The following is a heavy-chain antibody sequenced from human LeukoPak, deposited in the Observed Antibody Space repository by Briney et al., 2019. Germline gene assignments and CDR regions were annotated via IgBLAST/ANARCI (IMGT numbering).Heavy chain of an antibody. D-gene: IGHD3-22*01. J-gene: IGHJ4*02. CDR3: ARGRRGRYYDISRYNYFDY. CDR2: IYDSGRA. V-gene: IGHV4-59*11. Sequence: SETLSLTCTVSGCSISSHDWGWIRQPPGKGLEWIGYIYDSGRATYNPSLKSRVTISVDTSKDQVSLKVTSVTAADTAVYYCARGRRGRYYDISRYNYFDYWGQGTLVSVSS. CDR1: GCSISSHD.